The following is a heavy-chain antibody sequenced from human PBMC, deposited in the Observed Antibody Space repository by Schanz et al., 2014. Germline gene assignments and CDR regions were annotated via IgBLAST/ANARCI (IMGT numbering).Heavy chain of an antibody. D-gene: IGHD5-12*01. CDR1: GYTFTVYY. CDR3: ARVTTGYDS. CDR2: INPNSGAT. Sequence: QVQLVQSGAEVKKPGASVKVSCKASGYTFTVYYMHWVRQAPGQGLEWLGWINPNSGATSYAQKFQGRVTMTRDTSSSTVYMQLSSLTSDDTAIYYCARVTTGYDSWGQGTLVTVSS. V-gene: IGHV1-2*02. J-gene: IGHJ4*02.